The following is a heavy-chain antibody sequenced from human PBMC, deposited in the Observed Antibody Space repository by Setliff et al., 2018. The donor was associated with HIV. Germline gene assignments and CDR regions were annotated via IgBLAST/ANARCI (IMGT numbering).Heavy chain of an antibody. CDR1: YYSIRSEYY. CDR2: LYQSGSA. Sequence: PSETLSLTCTVSYYSIRSEYYWGWVRQPPGKGLEWIGSLYQSGSAYYNPSLKGRVTMSVDTSKDQFSLRLRSVTAADTAVYYCVRLNTFILYTDYWGQGILVTVSS. V-gene: IGHV4-38-2*02. CDR3: VRLNTFILYTDY. J-gene: IGHJ4*02. D-gene: IGHD3-16*01.